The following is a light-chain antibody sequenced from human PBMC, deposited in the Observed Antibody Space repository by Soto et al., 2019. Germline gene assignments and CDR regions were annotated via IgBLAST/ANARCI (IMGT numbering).Light chain of an antibody. Sequence: QSVLTQPPSVSGAPGQRVTISCTGSSSNIGAGYDVHWYQQLPGTAPKLLIYGNSNRPSGVPDRFSGSKSGTSASLAITGLQAADEADYSSHSYPSSSVVFGGGPTLTVL. CDR1: SSNIGAGYD. CDR3: HSYPSSSVV. V-gene: IGLV1-40*01. J-gene: IGLJ2*01. CDR2: GNS.